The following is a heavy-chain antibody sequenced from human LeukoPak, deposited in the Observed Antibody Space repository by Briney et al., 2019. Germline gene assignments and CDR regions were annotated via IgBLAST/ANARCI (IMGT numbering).Heavy chain of an antibody. CDR2: IIPIFGTA. D-gene: IGHD3-22*01. Sequence: EASVKVSCKASGGTFSSYAISWVRQAPGQGLEWMGGIIPIFGTANYAQKFQGRVTITADESTSAAYMELRSLRSDDTAVYYCAGHYYDSSGYDYWGQGTLVTVSS. J-gene: IGHJ4*02. V-gene: IGHV1-69*01. CDR1: GGTFSSYA. CDR3: AGHYYDSSGYDY.